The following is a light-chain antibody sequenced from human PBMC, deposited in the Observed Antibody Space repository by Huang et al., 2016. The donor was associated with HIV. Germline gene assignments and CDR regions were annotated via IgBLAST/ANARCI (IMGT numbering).Light chain of an antibody. CDR3: QQTYSAPVT. V-gene: IGKV1-39*01. CDR1: QRISSH. Sequence: DIQVTQSPSSLSASVGDRVTITCRTSQRISSHLSWYQQKIGKGPKLLIYSSTVLQSGVPSRFTGSGSGTDFTLTINSPQPEDFATYYCQQTYSAPVTFGGGTRVEIK. CDR2: SST. J-gene: IGKJ4*01.